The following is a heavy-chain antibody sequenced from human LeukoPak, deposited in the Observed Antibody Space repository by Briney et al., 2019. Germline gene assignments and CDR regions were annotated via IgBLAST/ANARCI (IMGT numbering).Heavy chain of an antibody. D-gene: IGHD6-19*01. V-gene: IGHV3-48*03. CDR3: ARERISGWGTAFDP. CDR2: ISSSGSTI. CDR1: GFTFSSYE. J-gene: IGHJ5*02. Sequence: PGGSLRLSCAASGFTFSSYEMNWVRQAPGKGLEWVSYISSSGSTIYYADSVKGRFTISRDNAKNSLYLQMNSLRAEDTALYYCARERISGWGTAFDPWGQGTLVTVSS.